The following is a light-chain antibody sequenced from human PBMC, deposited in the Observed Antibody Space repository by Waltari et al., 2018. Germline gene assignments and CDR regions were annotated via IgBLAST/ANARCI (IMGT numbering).Light chain of an antibody. CDR2: EVS. CDR3: SSYTSSSTLGV. Sequence: QSALTQPASVSGSPGPSITISCTRTSSDVGVYNYVSWYQQHPGKAPKLLIYEVSKPPLGVSYRFPGPKSGNTASLTISGLQAEDEADYYCSSYTSSSTLGVFGGGTKLTVL. CDR1: SSDVGVYNY. J-gene: IGLJ2*01. V-gene: IGLV2-14*01.